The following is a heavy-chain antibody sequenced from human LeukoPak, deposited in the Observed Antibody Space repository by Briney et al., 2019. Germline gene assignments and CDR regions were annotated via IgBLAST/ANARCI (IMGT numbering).Heavy chain of an antibody. D-gene: IGHD4-23*01. CDR2: INKDGSEK. J-gene: IGHJ3*02. Sequence: GGSLRLSCAASGFTFSSYAMSWVRQAPGKGLEWVANINKDGSEKFYVDSVKGRFTISRDNTKNSVYLQMNSLRAEDTAVYYCARASYGGGAFDIWGQGTMVTVSS. CDR3: ARASYGGGAFDI. V-gene: IGHV3-7*01. CDR1: GFTFSSYA.